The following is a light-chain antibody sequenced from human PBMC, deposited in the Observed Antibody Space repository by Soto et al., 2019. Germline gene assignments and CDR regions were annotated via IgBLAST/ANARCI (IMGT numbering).Light chain of an antibody. CDR3: CSYAGSYTSL. CDR2: DVS. Sequence: QSALTQPRSVSGSPGQSVTISCTGTSSDVGAYNYVSWYQQHPGKAPKLMIYDVSKRPSGVPDRFSGSKSGNTASLTISGLQAEDEADYYCCSYAGSYTSLFGGGTKLTVL. J-gene: IGLJ2*01. CDR1: SSDVGAYNY. V-gene: IGLV2-11*01.